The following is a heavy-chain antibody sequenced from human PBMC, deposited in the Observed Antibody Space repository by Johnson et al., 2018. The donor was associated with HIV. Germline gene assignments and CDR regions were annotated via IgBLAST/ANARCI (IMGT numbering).Heavy chain of an antibody. V-gene: IGHV3-66*01. CDR3: ARDGPGDGNAMGGSGAFDI. Sequence: VQLVESGGGLVQPGGSLRLSCAASGLTVSTNDINWVRQAPGKGLEWVALIYSGDSTYYADSLEGRFTISRDKSKNTVYLQMNSLRVEDTAVYYCARDGPGDGNAMGGSGAFDIWGQGTMVTVSS. D-gene: IGHD5-24*01. CDR1: GLTVSTND. CDR2: IYSGDST. J-gene: IGHJ3*02.